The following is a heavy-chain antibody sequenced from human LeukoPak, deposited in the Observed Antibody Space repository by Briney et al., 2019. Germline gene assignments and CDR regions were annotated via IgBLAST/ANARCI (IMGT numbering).Heavy chain of an antibody. CDR1: GFTFSNYW. CDR2: IKPDGSEK. V-gene: IGHV3-7*01. Sequence: GESLRLSCAASGFTFSNYWMSWVRQAPGKGLDWVADIKPDGSEKYYVDSVKGRFTISRDNAKNSLYLQMNSLRAEDTAVYYCARDETLCSGGTCYSLRGDYWGQGTLVTVSS. J-gene: IGHJ4*02. D-gene: IGHD2-15*01. CDR3: ARDETLCSGGTCYSLRGDY.